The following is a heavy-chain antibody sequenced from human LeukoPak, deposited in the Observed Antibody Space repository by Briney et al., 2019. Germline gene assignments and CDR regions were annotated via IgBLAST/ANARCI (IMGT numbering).Heavy chain of an antibody. CDR1: GYTFTSYY. CDR2: INPSGGST. V-gene: IGHV1-46*01. Sequence: ASVKVSCKAPGYTFTSYYMHWVRQAPGQGLEWMGIINPSGGSTSYAQKFQGRVTMTRDTSTSTVYMELSSLRSEDTAVYYCARAPVSLRYFDWLSSSPYYYGMDVWGQGTTVTVSS. J-gene: IGHJ6*02. D-gene: IGHD3-9*01. CDR3: ARAPVSLRYFDWLSSSPYYYGMDV.